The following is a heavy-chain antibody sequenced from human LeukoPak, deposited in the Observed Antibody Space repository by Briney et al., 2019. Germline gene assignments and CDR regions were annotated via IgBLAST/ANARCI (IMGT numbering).Heavy chain of an antibody. Sequence: PSETLSLTCSVSGGSMRGYLWSWIRQPPGQGLEWIGNIYTSGSTYYNPSLKSRVTISVDTSKNQFSLKLSSVTAADTAVYYCARAITYYDFWSADYYYYMDVWGKGTTVTVSS. CDR3: ARAITYYDFWSADYYYYMDV. J-gene: IGHJ6*03. CDR1: GGSMRGYL. D-gene: IGHD3-3*01. V-gene: IGHV4-59*06. CDR2: IYTSGST.